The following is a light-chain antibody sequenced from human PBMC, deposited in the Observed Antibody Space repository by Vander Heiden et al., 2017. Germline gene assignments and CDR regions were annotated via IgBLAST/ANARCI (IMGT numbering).Light chain of an antibody. CDR2: DAS. Sequence: DIQMTQSPSSLSASVGDSVTITCQASQDISNYLNWYQQKPGKAPKLLSYDASNLETGVPSRFSGSGSGTDFTFTISSLQPEDIATYYCQQDDNLPNTFGGGTKVEIK. V-gene: IGKV1-33*01. J-gene: IGKJ4*01. CDR3: QQDDNLPNT. CDR1: QDISNY.